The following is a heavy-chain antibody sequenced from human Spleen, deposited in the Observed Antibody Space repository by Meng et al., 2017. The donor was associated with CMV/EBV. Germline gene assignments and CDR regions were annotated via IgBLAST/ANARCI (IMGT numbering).Heavy chain of an antibody. J-gene: IGHJ4*02. V-gene: IGHV3-21*01. CDR3: AVLSSYSGSSLIDY. Sequence: GGSLRLSCAASGFSFGAYVMNWVRQAPGKGLEWVSSISSSSNYIYYADSMKGRFTISRDNAKNSLYLQMYSLRAEDTAVYYCAVLSSYSGSSLIDYWGQGIPVTVSS. D-gene: IGHD6-6*01. CDR1: GFSFGAYV. CDR2: ISSSSNYI.